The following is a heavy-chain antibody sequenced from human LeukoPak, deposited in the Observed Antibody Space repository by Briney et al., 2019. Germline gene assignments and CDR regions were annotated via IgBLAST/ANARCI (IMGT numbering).Heavy chain of an antibody. CDR1: GHTFTGYY. CDR2: ISAYNGNT. J-gene: IGHJ6*02. Sequence: GASVKVSCKASGHTFTGYYMHWVRQAPGQGLEWMGWISAYNGNTNYAQKLQGRVTMTTDTSTSTAYMELRSLRSDDTAVYYCARDYCSGGSCNPLAYYYYGMDVWGQGTTVTVSS. D-gene: IGHD2-15*01. CDR3: ARDYCSGGSCNPLAYYYYGMDV. V-gene: IGHV1-18*04.